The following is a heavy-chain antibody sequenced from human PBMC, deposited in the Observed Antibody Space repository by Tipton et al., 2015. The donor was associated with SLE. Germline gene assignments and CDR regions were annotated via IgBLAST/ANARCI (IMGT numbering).Heavy chain of an antibody. V-gene: IGHV4-59*01. CDR2: IYYSGTT. CDR1: GGSISSYY. Sequence: LRLSCTVSGGSISSYYWSWIRQPPGKGLEWIGYIYYSGTTNYNPSLKSRVTISIDTSKNQFSLKLSSVTAADTAIYYCARANSGYWGQGTLVPVSS. J-gene: IGHJ4*02. D-gene: IGHD1-26*01. CDR3: ARANSGY.